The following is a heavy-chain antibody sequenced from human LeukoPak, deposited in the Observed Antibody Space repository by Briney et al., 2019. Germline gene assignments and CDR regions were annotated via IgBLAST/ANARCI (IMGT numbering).Heavy chain of an antibody. D-gene: IGHD6-13*01. J-gene: IGHJ4*02. CDR1: GFTFGDYA. CDR2: ISSSSSYI. CDR3: ARDSGYSSSWAHFDY. V-gene: IGHV3-21*01. Sequence: GGSLRLSCTASGFTFGDYAMTWFRQAPGKGLEWVSSISSSSSYIYYADSVKGRFTISRDNSKNTLYLQMNSLRAEDTAVYYCARDSGYSSSWAHFDYWGQGTLVTVSS.